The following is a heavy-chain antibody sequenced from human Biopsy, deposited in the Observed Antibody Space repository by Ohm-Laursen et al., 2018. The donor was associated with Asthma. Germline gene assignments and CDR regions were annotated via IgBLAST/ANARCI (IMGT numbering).Heavy chain of an antibody. Sequence: TLSLTCTVYGGSFSGYYWSWIRQPPGKGLEWIGEINHSGSTNYNPSLKSRVTISVDTSKNQFSLKLSSVTAADTAVYCCARITNDRIAAAGRYYYYGMDVWGQGTTVTVSS. V-gene: IGHV4-34*01. CDR3: ARITNDRIAAAGRYYYYGMDV. CDR2: INHSGST. CDR1: GGSFSGYY. D-gene: IGHD6-13*01. J-gene: IGHJ6*02.